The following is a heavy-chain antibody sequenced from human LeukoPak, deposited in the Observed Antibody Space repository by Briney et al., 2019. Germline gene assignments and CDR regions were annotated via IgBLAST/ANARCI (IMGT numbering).Heavy chain of an antibody. V-gene: IGHV3-23*01. Sequence: GGSLSLSCAASGLTFSSYAMSWVRQAPGRGREWVSAMSGSGGSTYYADSVKGRFTNSRDNSKNSLYLQMNSLRAEDTAVYYCAKDGFRFLEWLADDAFDIWGQRTMVTVSS. CDR1: GLTFSSYA. CDR2: MSGSGGST. D-gene: IGHD3-3*01. CDR3: AKDGFRFLEWLADDAFDI. J-gene: IGHJ3*02.